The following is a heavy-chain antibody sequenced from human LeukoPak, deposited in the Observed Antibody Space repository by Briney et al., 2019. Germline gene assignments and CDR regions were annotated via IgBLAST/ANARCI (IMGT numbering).Heavy chain of an antibody. CDR1: GYTFTSYA. CDR3: ARPSRTYYYDPSGNAFDM. D-gene: IGHD3-22*01. J-gene: IGHJ3*02. Sequence: ASVKVSCKASGYTFTSYAMHWVRQAPGQRLEWMGWINAGNGNTKYSQEFQGRVTITRDTSISTAYMELNSLRSEDTAVYYCARPSRTYYYDPSGNAFDMWGQGTMVTVSA. CDR2: INAGNGNT. V-gene: IGHV1-3*03.